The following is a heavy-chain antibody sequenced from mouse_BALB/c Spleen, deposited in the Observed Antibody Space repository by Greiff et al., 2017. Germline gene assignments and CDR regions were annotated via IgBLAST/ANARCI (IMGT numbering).Heavy chain of an antibody. CDR1: GFTFSSYA. J-gene: IGHJ2*01. Sequence: EVQLVESGGGLVKPGGSLKLSCAASGFTFSSYAMSWVRQTPEKRLEWVASISSGGSTYYPDSVKGRFTISRDNARNILYLQMSSLRSEDTAMYYCARAYGSWVYYFDYWGQGTTLTVSS. CDR2: ISSGGST. D-gene: IGHD1-1*01. CDR3: ARAYGSWVYYFDY. V-gene: IGHV5-6-5*01.